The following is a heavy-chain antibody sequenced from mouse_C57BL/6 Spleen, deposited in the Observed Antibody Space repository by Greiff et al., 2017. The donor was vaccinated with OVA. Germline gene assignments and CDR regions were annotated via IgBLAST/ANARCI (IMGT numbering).Heavy chain of an antibody. CDR1: GFTFSDYY. V-gene: IGHV5-16*01. CDR2: INYDGSST. CDR3: ARERYYDYDEGYWYFDV. Sequence: EVKLMESEGGLVQPGSSMKLSCTASGFTFSDYYMAWVRQVPEKGLEWVANINYDGSSTYYLDSLKSRFIISRDNAKNILYLQMSSLKSEDTATYYCARERYYDYDEGYWYFDVWGTGTTVTVSS. D-gene: IGHD2-4*01. J-gene: IGHJ1*03.